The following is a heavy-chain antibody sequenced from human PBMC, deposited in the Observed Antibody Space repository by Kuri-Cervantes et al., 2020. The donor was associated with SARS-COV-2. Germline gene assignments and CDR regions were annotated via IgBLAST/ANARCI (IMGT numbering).Heavy chain of an antibody. D-gene: IGHD1-1*01. Sequence: GGSLRLSCAASGFTFDDYAMHWVRQAPGKGLEWVSGISWNSGSIGYADSVKGRFTISRDNAKNSLYLQMNSLRAEDTAVYYCARGYRYNLPYFDYWGQGTLVTVSS. CDR2: ISWNSGSI. J-gene: IGHJ4*02. V-gene: IGHV3-9*01. CDR1: GFTFDDYA. CDR3: ARGYRYNLPYFDY.